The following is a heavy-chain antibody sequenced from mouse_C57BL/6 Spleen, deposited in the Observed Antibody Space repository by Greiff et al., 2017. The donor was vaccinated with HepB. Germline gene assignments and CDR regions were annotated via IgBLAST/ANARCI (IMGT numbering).Heavy chain of an antibody. V-gene: IGHV1-18*01. CDR1: GYTFTDYN. CDR3: ERRGGNYFDY. Sequence: EVQLQQSGPELVKPGASVKIPCKASGYTFTDYNMDWVNQSHGKSLEWIGDINPNNGGTNYNQKFKGKATVTVDKSSSTAYMELRSLTSEDTAVYYCERRGGNYFDYWGQGTTLTVSS. J-gene: IGHJ2*01. CDR2: INPNNGGT.